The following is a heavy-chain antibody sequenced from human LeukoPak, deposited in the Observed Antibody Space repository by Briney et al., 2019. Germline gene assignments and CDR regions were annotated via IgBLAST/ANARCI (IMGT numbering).Heavy chain of an antibody. J-gene: IGHJ4*02. CDR1: GYTFTNYG. V-gene: IGHV1-18*01. Sequence: GASVKVSCKASGYTFTNYGITWVRQAPGQGLEWMGWISPYNGNTNYAQKLQGRVTMTTDTSTSTAYMELRSLRSDDTALYYCATEGGWQPTDYGDHVYWGQGTLVTVSS. CDR2: ISPYNGNT. D-gene: IGHD4-17*01. CDR3: ATEGGWQPTDYGDHVY.